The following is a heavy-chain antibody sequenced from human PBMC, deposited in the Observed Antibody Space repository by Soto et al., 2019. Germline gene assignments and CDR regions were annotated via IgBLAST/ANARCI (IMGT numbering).Heavy chain of an antibody. Sequence: ESGGGVVQPGRSLRLSCAASGFTFSSYAMHWVRQAPGKGLEWVAVISYDGSNKYYADSVKGRFTISRDNSKNTLYLQMNSLRAEDTAVYYCARALTTVTKTDYWGQGTLVTVSS. CDR2: ISYDGSNK. CDR1: GFTFSSYA. V-gene: IGHV3-30-3*01. CDR3: ARALTTVTKTDY. D-gene: IGHD4-17*01. J-gene: IGHJ4*02.